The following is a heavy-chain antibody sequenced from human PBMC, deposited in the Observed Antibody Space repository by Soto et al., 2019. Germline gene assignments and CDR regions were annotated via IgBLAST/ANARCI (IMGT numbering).Heavy chain of an antibody. V-gene: IGHV1-69*01. CDR3: ASTPVTGRYSYYGMDA. Sequence: QVQPVQSGSEVKKPGSSVRVSCKTGSFYSVSWVRQAPGQGLEWMGGLIPVFDTPSYAQKCQGRVTITADESKSTAYMELSSLRSEDTALYYCASTPVTGRYSYYGMDAWDQGIAVTVSS. J-gene: IGHJ6*02. CDR1: SFYS. CDR2: LIPVFDTP. D-gene: IGHD4-4*01.